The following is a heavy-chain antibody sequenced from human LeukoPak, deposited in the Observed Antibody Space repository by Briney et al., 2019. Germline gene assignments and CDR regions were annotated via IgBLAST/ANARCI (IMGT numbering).Heavy chain of an antibody. Sequence: GGSLRLSCAASGFTFSNYGMHGVRQAPGKGLEWVAVIWYDGSSKCYADSVKGRFTISRDNSRNTLYLQMDSLRAEDTAVYYCAKDRGNYYYGMDVWGQGTTVTVSS. V-gene: IGHV3-30*02. CDR1: GFTFSNYG. CDR2: IWYDGSSK. D-gene: IGHD1-26*01. CDR3: AKDRGNYYYGMDV. J-gene: IGHJ6*02.